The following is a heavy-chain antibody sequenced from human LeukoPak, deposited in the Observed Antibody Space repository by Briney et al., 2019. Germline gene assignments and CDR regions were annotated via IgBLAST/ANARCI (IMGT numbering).Heavy chain of an antibody. Sequence: GGSLRLSCAASGFTFSSYAMGWVRQAPGKGLEWVSAISGSGGSTYYADSVKGRFTISRDNSKNTLYLQMNSLRAEDTAVYYCAKKGLYGGSYFHYWGQGTLVTVSS. CDR1: GFTFSSYA. CDR3: AKKGLYGGSYFHY. J-gene: IGHJ4*02. D-gene: IGHD1-26*01. CDR2: ISGSGGST. V-gene: IGHV3-23*01.